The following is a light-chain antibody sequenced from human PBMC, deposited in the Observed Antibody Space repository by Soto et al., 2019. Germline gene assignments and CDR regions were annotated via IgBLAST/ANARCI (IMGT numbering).Light chain of an antibody. CDR2: EVN. CDR1: SSDVGGYNY. J-gene: IGLJ3*02. CDR3: TSYTPTGALV. V-gene: IGLV2-8*01. Sequence: QSVLTQPPSASGSPGQSVTISCTGTSSDVGGYNYVSWYQQHPGKAPKLTIYEVNKRPSGVPDRFSGSKSGNTASLTVSGLQAEDEADYYCTSYTPTGALVFGSGTKLTVL.